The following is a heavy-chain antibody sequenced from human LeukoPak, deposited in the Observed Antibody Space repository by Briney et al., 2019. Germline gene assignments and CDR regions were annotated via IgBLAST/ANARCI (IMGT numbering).Heavy chain of an antibody. CDR1: GFTFSNAW. CDR2: IKSKTDGGTT. V-gene: IGHV3-15*01. J-gene: IGHJ6*03. CDR3: TTDTKYYDILTGYYYYMDV. D-gene: IGHD3-9*01. Sequence: PGGSFRLSCAASGFTFSNAWMSWVRQAPGKGLEWVGRIKSKTDGGTTDYATPVKGRFTISRDDSKNTLYLQMNSLKTEDTAVYCCTTDTKYYDILTGYYYYMDVWGKGTTVTISS.